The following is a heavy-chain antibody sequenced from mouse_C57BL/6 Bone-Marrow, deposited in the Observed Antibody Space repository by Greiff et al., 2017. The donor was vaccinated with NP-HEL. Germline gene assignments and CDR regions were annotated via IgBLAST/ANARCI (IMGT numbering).Heavy chain of an antibody. CDR3: ARRDY. CDR2: ISSGGSYT. V-gene: IGHV5-6*01. J-gene: IGHJ2*01. Sequence: EVQLVESVGDLVKPGGSLKLSCAASGFTFSSYGMSWVRQTPDKRLEWVATISSGGSYTYYPDSVKGRFTISRDNAKNTLYLQMSSLKSEDTAMYYCARRDYWGQGTTLTVTS. CDR1: GFTFSSYG.